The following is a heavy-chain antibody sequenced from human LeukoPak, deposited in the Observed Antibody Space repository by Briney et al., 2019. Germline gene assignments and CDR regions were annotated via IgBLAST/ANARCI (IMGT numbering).Heavy chain of an antibody. CDR2: ISGSGGST. Sequence: AGGSLRLSCAASGFTFSSYSMNWVRQAPGKGLEWVSGISGSGGSTYYADSVKGRFTISRDNSKNTLYLQMNSLRAEDTAVYCCAKLSRLYYYDSSGYFDYWGQGTLVTVSS. V-gene: IGHV3-23*01. J-gene: IGHJ4*02. CDR3: AKLSRLYYYDSSGYFDY. CDR1: GFTFSSYS. D-gene: IGHD3-22*01.